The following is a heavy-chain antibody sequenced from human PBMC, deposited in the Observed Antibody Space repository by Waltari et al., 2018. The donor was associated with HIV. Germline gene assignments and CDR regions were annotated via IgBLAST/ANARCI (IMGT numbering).Heavy chain of an antibody. J-gene: IGHJ1*01. CDR2: VDPKNGKP. V-gene: IGHV1-24*01. D-gene: IGHD2-15*01. CDR1: GSPLSDLS. CDR3: VTLYNESPLYSNF. Sequence: QLIQSTSALTRPGASVSLSCQVSGSPLSDLSMQWVRQGRGKRLEWLGGVDPKNGKPVYSQRFWGRVSLAEDTSEDTAFLELNRLTSDDTAVYYCVTLYNESPLYSNFWGRGTLVTV.